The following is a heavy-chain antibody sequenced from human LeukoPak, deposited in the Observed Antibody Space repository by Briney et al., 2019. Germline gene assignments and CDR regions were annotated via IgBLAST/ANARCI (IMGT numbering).Heavy chain of an antibody. J-gene: IGHJ6*03. Sequence: PGGSLRLSCAASGFTFSSYSMNWVRQAPGKGLEWVSYISTSSSTIYYADSVKGRFTISRDNSKNTLYLQMNSLRAEDTAVYYCAKDPNFYYCMDVWGKGTTVTISS. CDR3: AKDPNFYYCMDV. CDR1: GFTFSSYS. CDR2: ISTSSSTI. V-gene: IGHV3-48*01.